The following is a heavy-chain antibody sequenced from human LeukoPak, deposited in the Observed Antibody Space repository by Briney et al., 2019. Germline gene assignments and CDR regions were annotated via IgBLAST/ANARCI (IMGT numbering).Heavy chain of an antibody. CDR1: GYTFTGYY. CDR2: INPNSGGT. J-gene: IGHJ6*02. V-gene: IGHV1-2*02. D-gene: IGHD3-9*01. Sequence: GASVKVSCKASGYTFTGYYMHWVRQAPGQGLEWMGWINPNSGGTNYAQKFQGRVTMTRDTSTSTAYMELSRLRSDDTAVYYCARDGELRYFDWLPAYYYYGMDVWGQGTTVTVSS. CDR3: ARDGELRYFDWLPAYYYYGMDV.